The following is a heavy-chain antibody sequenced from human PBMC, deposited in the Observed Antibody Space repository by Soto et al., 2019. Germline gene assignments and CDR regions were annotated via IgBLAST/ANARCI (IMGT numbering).Heavy chain of an antibody. CDR1: GFTFDDYA. Sequence: GGSLRLSCAASGFTFDDYAMHWVRQAPGKGLEWVSGISWNSGSIGYADSVKGRFTISRDNAKNSLYLQMNSLRAEDTALYYCAKDIGTDSYSGWYEGDAFDIWGQGTMVTVSS. D-gene: IGHD6-19*01. J-gene: IGHJ3*02. CDR3: AKDIGTDSYSGWYEGDAFDI. V-gene: IGHV3-9*01. CDR2: ISWNSGSI.